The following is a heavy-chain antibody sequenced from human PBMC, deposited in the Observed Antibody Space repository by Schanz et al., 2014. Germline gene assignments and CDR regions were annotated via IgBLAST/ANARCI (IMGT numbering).Heavy chain of an antibody. CDR1: GFSVSSNF. CDR3: ARSMIIVDKAFDY. Sequence: EVQLVESGGGLVQPGGSLRLSCAASGFSVSSNFMTWVRQAPGKGLEWVSLIYSGGDTNYAGSVKGRFTISRDGSKNTLYLQMNSLRVEDTAVYYCARSMIIVDKAFDYWGQGTLVTVSS. D-gene: IGHD3-22*01. CDR2: IYSGGDT. V-gene: IGHV3-66*01. J-gene: IGHJ4*02.